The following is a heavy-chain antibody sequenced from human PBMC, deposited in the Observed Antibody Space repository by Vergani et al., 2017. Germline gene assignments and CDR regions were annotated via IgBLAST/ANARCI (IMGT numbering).Heavy chain of an antibody. CDR1: GFTFSSYG. CDR2: ISSSRSTI. CDR3: ARAAYFYDSSVYYSVIDY. D-gene: IGHD3-22*01. J-gene: IGHJ4*02. V-gene: IGHV3-48*01. Sequence: EVQLVESGGGLVQPGGSLRLSCAASGFTFSSYGMNWVRQAPEKGLEWVSYISSSRSTIYYVDSVKGRFTISRDNAKNSLYLQMNSLRAEDTAVYYCARAAYFYDSSVYYSVIDYWGQGTLVTVSS.